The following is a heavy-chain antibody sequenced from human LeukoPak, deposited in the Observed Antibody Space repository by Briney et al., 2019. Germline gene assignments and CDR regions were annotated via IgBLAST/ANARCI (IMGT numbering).Heavy chain of an antibody. Sequence: SGPTLVNPTQTLTLTCTFSGFSLSTSGMRGSWIRQPPGKALEWLARIDWDDDKFYSTSLKTRLTISKDTSKNQVVLTMTNMDPVDTATYYCAARISYCGGDCSNFDYWGQGTLVTVSS. V-gene: IGHV2-70*04. CDR3: AARISYCGGDCSNFDY. J-gene: IGHJ4*02. CDR1: GFSLSTSGMR. D-gene: IGHD2-21*02. CDR2: IDWDDDK.